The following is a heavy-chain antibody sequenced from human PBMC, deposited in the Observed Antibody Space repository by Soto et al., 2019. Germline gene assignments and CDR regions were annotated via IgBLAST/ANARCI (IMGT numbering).Heavy chain of an antibody. J-gene: IGHJ4*02. CDR1: GFTFSSYS. V-gene: IGHV3-21*01. Sequence: PGGSLRLSCAASGFTFSSYSMNWVRQAPGEGLEWVSSISSSSSYIYYADSVKGRFTISRDNAKNTLYLQMNSLRAEDTAVYYCARDFDGYYDSSGSRVYWGQGTLVTVSS. CDR3: ARDFDGYYDSSGSRVY. D-gene: IGHD3-22*01. CDR2: ISSSSSYI.